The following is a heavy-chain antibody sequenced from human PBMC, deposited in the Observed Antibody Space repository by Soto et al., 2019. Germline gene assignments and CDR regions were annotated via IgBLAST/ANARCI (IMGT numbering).Heavy chain of an antibody. CDR1: GGSVSSGDFY. Sequence: SSXTLSLTCTVSGGSVSSGDFYWSWIRQPPGKGLEWIGYIYYSGSTYYNPPLKSRVIISVDTSKNQFSLKVNSVTAADTAVYYCARTSVTAMDFNHWGQGALVTVSS. J-gene: IGHJ4*02. V-gene: IGHV4-30-4*01. CDR2: IYYSGST. CDR3: ARTSVTAMDFNH. D-gene: IGHD4-17*01.